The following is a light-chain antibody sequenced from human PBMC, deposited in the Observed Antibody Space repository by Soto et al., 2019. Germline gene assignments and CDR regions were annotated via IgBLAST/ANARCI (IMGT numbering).Light chain of an antibody. Sequence: EIVLTQSPGTLSLSPGERATLSCRASQSVTSAYLAWYQQKHGQAPRLLSYGASRRATDIPDRFIGSGSGTDFSLTISRLEPEDFAVYYCQQYGSSPYTFGQGTKLEIK. CDR1: QSVTSAY. CDR3: QQYGSSPYT. J-gene: IGKJ2*01. CDR2: GAS. V-gene: IGKV3-20*01.